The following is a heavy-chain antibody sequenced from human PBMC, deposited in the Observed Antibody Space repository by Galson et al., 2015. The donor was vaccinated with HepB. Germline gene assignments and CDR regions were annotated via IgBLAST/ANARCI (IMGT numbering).Heavy chain of an antibody. CDR1: GFTFNTYI. CDR3: ATIRREGNQFLYGRH. CDR2: ISGSGDST. D-gene: IGHD2-2*02. Sequence: SLRLSCAASGFTFNTYIMTWVRQTPGKGLVWVSAISGSGDSTYYADSVKGRFTISRDNSKNTLYLQMNSLRGEDTAVYYCATIRREGNQFLYGRHWGQGTLVTVSS. J-gene: IGHJ4*02. V-gene: IGHV3-23*01.